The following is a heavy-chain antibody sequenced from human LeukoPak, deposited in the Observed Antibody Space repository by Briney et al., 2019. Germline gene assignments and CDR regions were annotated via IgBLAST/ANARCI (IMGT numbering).Heavy chain of an antibody. J-gene: IGHJ3*02. CDR1: GGSISSGDYY. CDR2: IYYSGST. V-gene: IGHV4-30-4*01. Sequence: SETLSLTCTVSGGSISSGDYYWSWIRQPPGKGLEWIGYIYYSGSTYYNPSLKSRVTISVDTSKNQFSLKLSSVTAADTAVYYCARHTVHSSSWYDLDAFDIWGQGTMVTVSS. CDR3: ARHTVHSSSWYDLDAFDI. D-gene: IGHD6-13*01.